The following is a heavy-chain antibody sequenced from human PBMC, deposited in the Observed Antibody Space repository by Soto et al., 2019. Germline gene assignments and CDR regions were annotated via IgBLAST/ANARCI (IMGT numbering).Heavy chain of an antibody. V-gene: IGHV4-39*01. Sequence: NPSETLSLTCTVSGGSISSSSYYWGWIRQPPGKGLEWIGSIYYSGSTYYNPSLKSRVTISVDTSKNQFSLKLSSVTAADTAVYYCAKSTRAGIAVAGKFDPWGQGTLVTVSS. CDR2: IYYSGST. CDR1: GGSISSSSYY. CDR3: AKSTRAGIAVAGKFDP. D-gene: IGHD6-19*01. J-gene: IGHJ5*02.